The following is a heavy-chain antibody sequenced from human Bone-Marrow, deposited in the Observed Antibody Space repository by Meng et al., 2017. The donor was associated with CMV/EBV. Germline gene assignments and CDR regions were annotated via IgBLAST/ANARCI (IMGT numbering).Heavy chain of an antibody. CDR1: GFTFSSYA. V-gene: IGHV3-30*04. CDR2: ISYDGSNK. CDR3: ASGTDISAIAVAGTFDY. Sequence: GGSLRLSCAASGFTFSSYAMHWVRQAPGKGLEWVAVISYDGSNKYYADSVKGRFTISRDNSKNTLYLQMSSLRAEDTAVYYCASGTDISAIAVAGTFDYWGQGTLVTVSS. J-gene: IGHJ4*02. D-gene: IGHD6-19*01.